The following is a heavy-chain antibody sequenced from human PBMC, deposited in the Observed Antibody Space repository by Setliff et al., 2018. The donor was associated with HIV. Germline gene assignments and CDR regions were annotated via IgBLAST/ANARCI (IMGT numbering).Heavy chain of an antibody. CDR1: GGSISSSSYY. V-gene: IGHV4-39*01. CDR3: ARKFRPGHGVDV. J-gene: IGHJ6*02. D-gene: IGHD3-10*01. Sequence: SETLSLTCTVSGGSISSSSYYWGWIRQPPGKGPEWIGSLYYRGTTYYNPSLKSRVTISTGTSNNQFSLTLSSVTAADTAIYYCARKFRPGHGVDVWGQGTTVTVSS. CDR2: LYYRGTT.